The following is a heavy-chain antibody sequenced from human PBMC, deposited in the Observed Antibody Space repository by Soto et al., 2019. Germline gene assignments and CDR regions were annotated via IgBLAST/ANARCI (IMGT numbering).Heavy chain of an antibody. CDR3: ARGGYSGYVGY. CDR1: GGSFSGYY. V-gene: IGHV4-34*01. D-gene: IGHD5-12*01. CDR2: INHSGST. Sequence: SETLSLTCAVHGGSFSGYYWSWLRQPPGKGLEWIGEINHSGSTNYNPSLKSRVTISVDTSKNQFSLKLSSVTAADTAVYYCARGGYSGYVGYWGQGTLVTVSS. J-gene: IGHJ4*02.